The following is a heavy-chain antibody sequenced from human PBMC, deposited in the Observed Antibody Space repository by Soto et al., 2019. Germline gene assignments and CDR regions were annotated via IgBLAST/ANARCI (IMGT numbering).Heavy chain of an antibody. CDR1: GGSISSGGYY. D-gene: IGHD3-10*01. CDR2: TFYSGST. V-gene: IGHV4-30-4*08. J-gene: IGHJ4*02. CDR3: ARVKTGPSGDVYCLDY. Sequence: PSETLSLTCTVSGGSISSGGYYWSWIRQHPGKGLEWIGYTFYSGSTYYNPSLESRVAISVDTSKNQFSLKLSSVTAADTAVYYCARVKTGPSGDVYCLDYWGQGTLVTSPQ.